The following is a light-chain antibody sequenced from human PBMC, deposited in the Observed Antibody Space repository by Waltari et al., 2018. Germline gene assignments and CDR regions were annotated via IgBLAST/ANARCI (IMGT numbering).Light chain of an antibody. CDR2: DST. CDR3: QSYDSSLTWV. Sequence: QSVLAQPPSVSGAPGQRVTISCTGSSSNIGAGSGLHWYQQPPGEAPRLLIYDSTDRPSGVPDRFSGSKSGTSASLAITGLQAEDEADYYCQSYDSSLTWVFGGGTKLTVL. CDR1: SSNIGAGSG. V-gene: IGLV1-40*01. J-gene: IGLJ3*02.